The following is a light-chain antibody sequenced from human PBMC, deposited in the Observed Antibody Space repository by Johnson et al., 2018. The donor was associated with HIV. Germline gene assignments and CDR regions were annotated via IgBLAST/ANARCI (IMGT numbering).Light chain of an antibody. V-gene: IGLV1-51*02. J-gene: IGLJ1*01. Sequence: HSVLTQPPSVSAAPGQKVTISCSGSSSNIGNNYVSWYQQLPGTAPKLLIYENNKRPSGIPDRFSDSKSGTSATLGITGLQTGDEADYYCGTWDSSLYAYDFGTWTKVTSL. CDR2: ENN. CDR1: SSNIGNNY. CDR3: GTWDSSLYAYD.